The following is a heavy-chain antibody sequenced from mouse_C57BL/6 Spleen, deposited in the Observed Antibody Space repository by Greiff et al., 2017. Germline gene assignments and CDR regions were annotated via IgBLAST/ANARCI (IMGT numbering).Heavy chain of an antibody. V-gene: IGHV1-69*01. CDR2: IDPSDSYT. CDR3: ARYDGYQSWYFDV. D-gene: IGHD2-3*01. Sequence: QVQLQQPGAELVMPGASVKLSCKASGYTFTSYWMHWVKQRPGQGLEWIGEIDPSDSYTNYNQKFKGKSTLTVDKSSSTAYMQLSSLTAEDSAVYYCARYDGYQSWYFDVWGTGTTVTVSS. CDR1: GYTFTSYW. J-gene: IGHJ1*03.